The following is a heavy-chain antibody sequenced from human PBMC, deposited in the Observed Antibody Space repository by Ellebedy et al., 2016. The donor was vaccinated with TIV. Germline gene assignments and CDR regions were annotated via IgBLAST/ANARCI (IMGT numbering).Heavy chain of an antibody. CDR2: INAGNGNT. D-gene: IGHD3-16*01. Sequence: ASVKVSXXASGYTFTSYAMHWVRQAPGQRLEWMGWINAGNGNTKYSQKFQGRVTITRDTSASTAYMELSSLRSEDTAVYYCARELIDYDYIWGSPYYWGQGTLVTVSS. CDR3: ARELIDYDYIWGSPYY. CDR1: GYTFTSYA. V-gene: IGHV1-3*01. J-gene: IGHJ4*02.